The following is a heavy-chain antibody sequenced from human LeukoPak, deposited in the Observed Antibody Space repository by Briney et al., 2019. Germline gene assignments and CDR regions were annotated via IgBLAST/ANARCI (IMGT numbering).Heavy chain of an antibody. Sequence: SVNVSCKASGGTFSNYAISWVRQAPGQGLEWMGGIIPIFGTADYAQKFQGRVTITTDMPTTTVYMELSSLTSEDTAVYSCARSPPFTPYYFDYWGQGTLVAVSS. CDR3: ARSPPFTPYYFDY. J-gene: IGHJ4*02. V-gene: IGHV1-69*05. CDR1: GGTFSNYA. CDR2: IIPIFGTA.